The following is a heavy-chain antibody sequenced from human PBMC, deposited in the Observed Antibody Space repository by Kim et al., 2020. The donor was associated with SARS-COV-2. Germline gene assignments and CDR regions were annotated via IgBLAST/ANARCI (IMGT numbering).Heavy chain of an antibody. CDR3: ASEVGAQTDNYGMDV. CDR2: IKQDGSEK. Sequence: GGSLRLSCVTSGFTFSTYWMSWVRQAPGKGLEWVANIKQDGSEKYYVDSVKGRFTISRDNARNSLYLQMNGLRVEDTALYYCASEVGAQTDNYGMDVWGQGTTVTVSS. CDR1: GFTFSTYW. V-gene: IGHV3-7*03. D-gene: IGHD1-26*01. J-gene: IGHJ6*02.